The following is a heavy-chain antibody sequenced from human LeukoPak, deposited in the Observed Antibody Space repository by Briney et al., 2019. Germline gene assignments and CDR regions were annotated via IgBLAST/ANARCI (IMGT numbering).Heavy chain of an antibody. D-gene: IGHD5-18*01. CDR1: GGTFSSSA. CDR3: ARDQGLTAPPPYGLDV. J-gene: IGHJ6*02. CDR2: IIPVLNIT. V-gene: IGHV1-69*04. Sequence: ASVKVSCETSGGTFSSSAITWVRQAPGQGLEWMGRIIPVLNITTYAQKFQGSVTITADTSTSTVYMELSSLRSEETAVYYCARDQGLTAPPPYGLDVWGQGTTVIVSS.